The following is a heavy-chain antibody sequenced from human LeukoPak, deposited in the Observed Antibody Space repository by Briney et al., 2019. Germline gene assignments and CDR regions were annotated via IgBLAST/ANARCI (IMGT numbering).Heavy chain of an antibody. J-gene: IGHJ6*03. CDR3: AKLSNAHCSSTSCPISGETIFVDYYYYYYMDV. CDR2: ISGSGGST. D-gene: IGHD2-2*01. Sequence: PGGSLRLSCAASGFTFSSYAMSWVRQAPGKGLEWVSAISGSGGSTYYADSVKGRFTISRDNSKNTLYLQMNSLRAEDTAVYYCAKLSNAHCSSTSCPISGETIFVDYYYYYYMDVWGKGTTVTVSS. CDR1: GFTFSSYA. V-gene: IGHV3-23*01.